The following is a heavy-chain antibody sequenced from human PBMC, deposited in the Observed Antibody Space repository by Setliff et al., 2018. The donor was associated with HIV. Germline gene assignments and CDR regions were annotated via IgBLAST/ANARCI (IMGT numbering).Heavy chain of an antibody. D-gene: IGHD1-26*01. V-gene: IGHV4-39*01. CDR3: ARHRYNWYFDV. J-gene: IGHJ2*01. CDR1: SGSISSTSSY. Sequence: ASETLSLTCSVSSGSISSTSSYWGWIRQPPGKGLEWIVSVYYSGTTYYNPSLKSRVTISVDTSKSQFSLQLNSMPAADTALYYCARHRYNWYFDVWGRGTLVTVSS. CDR2: VYYSGTT.